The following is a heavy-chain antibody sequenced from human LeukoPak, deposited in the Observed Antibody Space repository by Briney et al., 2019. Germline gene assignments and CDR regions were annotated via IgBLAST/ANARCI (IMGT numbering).Heavy chain of an antibody. CDR3: ATLRIWFGEDNAFDI. J-gene: IGHJ3*02. CDR2: ISWNSGNI. Sequence: GGSLRLSCVASGFSFDDYGMFWVRRTPGKGLEWVSGISWNSGNIGYADSVKGRFTISRDNAKNSLYLQMNSLRAEDTALYYCATLRIWFGEDNAFDIWGQGTMVTVSS. CDR1: GFSFDDYG. D-gene: IGHD3-10*01. V-gene: IGHV3-9*01.